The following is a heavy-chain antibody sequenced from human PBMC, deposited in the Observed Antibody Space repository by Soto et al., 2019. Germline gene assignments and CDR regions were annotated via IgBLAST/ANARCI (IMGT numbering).Heavy chain of an antibody. J-gene: IGHJ4*02. Sequence: SRTHSLPRALSGNSVSSNSAAWNWIRQCPSRGLEWLVRTYYRSKCYNHYAASVNSRITVKPDTSKNQFSQQLNSVTPENTAFYYCARSGLGGYIDYWGQGTLVTVSS. D-gene: IGHD3-22*01. CDR3: ARSGLGGYIDY. V-gene: IGHV6-1*01. CDR1: GNSVSSNSAA. CDR2: TYYRSKCYN.